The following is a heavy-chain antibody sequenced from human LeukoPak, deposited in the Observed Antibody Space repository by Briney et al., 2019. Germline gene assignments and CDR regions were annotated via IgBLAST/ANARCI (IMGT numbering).Heavy chain of an antibody. Sequence: SQTLSLTCTVSGGSVSSGDYYWSWIRQPPGRGLEWIGYIYYSGSTYYNPSLKSRVTISVDTSKNQFSLKLSSVTAADTAVYYCAREALGEQLQYYFDYWGQGTLVTVSS. CDR1: GGSVSSGDYY. J-gene: IGHJ4*02. V-gene: IGHV4-30-4*01. D-gene: IGHD3-10*01. CDR3: AREALGEQLQYYFDY. CDR2: IYYSGST.